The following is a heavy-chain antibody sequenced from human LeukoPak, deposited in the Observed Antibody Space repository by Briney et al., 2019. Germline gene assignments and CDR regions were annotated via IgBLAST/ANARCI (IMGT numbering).Heavy chain of an antibody. CDR1: GFTFSSYS. V-gene: IGHV3-48*04. Sequence: GGSLRLSCAASGFTFSSYSMNWVRQAPGKGLEWVSYISSSGSTIYYADSVKGRFTISRDNAKNSLYLQMNSLRAEDTAVYYCARITTAEDDSSGYKRYYYYGMDVWGQGTTVTVSS. CDR2: ISSSGSTI. J-gene: IGHJ6*02. CDR3: ARITTAEDDSSGYKRYYYYGMDV. D-gene: IGHD3-22*01.